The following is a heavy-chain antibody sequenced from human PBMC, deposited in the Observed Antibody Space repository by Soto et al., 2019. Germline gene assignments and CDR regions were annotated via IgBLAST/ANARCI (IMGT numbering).Heavy chain of an antibody. J-gene: IGHJ4*02. V-gene: IGHV4-59*01. CDR2: IYYSGST. Sequence: PSETLSLTCTVSGGSISSYYLSWIRQPPGKGLEWIGYIYYSGSTNYNPSLKSRVTISVDTSKNQFSLKLSSVTAADTAVYYCATATVTSYFDYWGQGTLVTVSS. CDR3: ATATVTSYFDY. D-gene: IGHD4-17*01. CDR1: GGSISSYY.